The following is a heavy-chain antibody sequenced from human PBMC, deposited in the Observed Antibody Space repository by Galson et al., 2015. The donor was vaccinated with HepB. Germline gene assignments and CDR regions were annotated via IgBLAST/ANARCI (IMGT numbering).Heavy chain of an antibody. V-gene: IGHV1-24*01. CDR2: FDPEDGET. D-gene: IGHD5-12*01. CDR3: ATSDGYSGYDYYDY. CDR1: GYTLTELS. Sequence: VKVSCKVSGYTLTELSMHWVRQAPGKGLEWMGGFDPEDGETIYAQKFQGRVTMTEDTSTDTAYMELSSLRSEDTAVYYCATSDGYSGYDYYDYWGQGTLVTVSS. J-gene: IGHJ4*02.